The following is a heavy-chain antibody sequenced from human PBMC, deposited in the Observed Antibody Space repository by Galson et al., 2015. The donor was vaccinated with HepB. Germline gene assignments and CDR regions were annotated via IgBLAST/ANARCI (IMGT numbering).Heavy chain of an antibody. CDR2: IRVYNDNT. CDR1: GYTFVNYD. Sequence: SVKVSCKASGYTFVNYDINWVRQAPGQGLEWMGWIRVYNDNTNYAEKVQGRVSISTDKSTNTVYMELRSLTSDDTAIYFCARQRAVGATRYFDFWGQGTQVAVSA. CDR3: ARQRAVGATRYFDF. D-gene: IGHD1-26*01. J-gene: IGHJ4*02. V-gene: IGHV1-18*04.